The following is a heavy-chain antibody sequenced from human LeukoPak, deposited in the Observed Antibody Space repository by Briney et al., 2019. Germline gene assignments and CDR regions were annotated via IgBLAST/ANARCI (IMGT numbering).Heavy chain of an antibody. CDR3: ARGAASFDY. J-gene: IGHJ4*02. CDR2: ISGSGGST. Sequence: PGGSLRLSCAASGFTFSSYAMSWVRQAPGKGLEWVSAISGSGGSTYYADSVKGRFTISRDNAKDSLYLQMNSLRAEDTAVYYCARGAASFDYWGQGTLVTVSS. D-gene: IGHD6-13*01. V-gene: IGHV3-23*01. CDR1: GFTFSSYA.